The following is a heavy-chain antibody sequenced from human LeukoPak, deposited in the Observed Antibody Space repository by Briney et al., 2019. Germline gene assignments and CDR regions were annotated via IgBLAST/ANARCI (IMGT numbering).Heavy chain of an antibody. J-gene: IGHJ4*02. CDR1: GFTFSTYS. V-gene: IGHV3-21*01. CDR2: ISKSSSYI. CDR3: AKDGRIWFGEFIDS. D-gene: IGHD3-10*01. Sequence: PGGSLRLSCAASGFTFSTYSMNWVRQAPGKGLERVSCISKSSSYIDYGGSVRGRFTISRDNSKNTLNLQMNSLRAEDTAIYYCAKDGRIWFGEFIDSWGQGTLVTVSS.